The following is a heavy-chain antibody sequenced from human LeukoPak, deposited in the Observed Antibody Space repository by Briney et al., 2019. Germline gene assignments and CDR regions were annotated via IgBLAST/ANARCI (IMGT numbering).Heavy chain of an antibody. CDR1: GFTFSSYG. D-gene: IGHD6-13*01. V-gene: IGHV3-30*18. Sequence: GRSLRLSCAASGFTFSSYGMHWVRQAPGKGLEWVAVISYDGSNKYYADSVKGRFTISRDNSKNTLYLQMNSLRAEDTAVYYCAKDRDVGIAAAGQGYFDYWGQGTLVTVSS. CDR3: AKDRDVGIAAAGQGYFDY. J-gene: IGHJ4*02. CDR2: ISYDGSNK.